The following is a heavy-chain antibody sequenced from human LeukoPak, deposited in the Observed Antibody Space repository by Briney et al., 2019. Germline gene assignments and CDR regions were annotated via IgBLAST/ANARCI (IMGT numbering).Heavy chain of an antibody. CDR3: ARAGRSSSYYYYYYYMDV. CDR1: GGSISSYY. J-gene: IGHJ6*03. V-gene: IGHV4-59*01. Sequence: SETLSLTCTVSGGSISSYYWSWIRQPPGKGLEWIGYIYYSGSTNYNPSLKSRVTISVDTSNNQFSLKLSSVTAADTAGYYCARAGRSSSYYYYYYYMDVWGKGTTVTVSS. D-gene: IGHD6-6*01. CDR2: IYYSGST.